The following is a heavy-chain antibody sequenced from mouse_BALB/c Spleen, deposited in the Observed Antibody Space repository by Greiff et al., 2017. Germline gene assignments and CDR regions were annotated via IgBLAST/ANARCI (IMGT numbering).Heavy chain of an antibody. J-gene: IGHJ4*01. V-gene: IGHV5-6-5*01. Sequence: DVMLVESGGGLVKPGGSLKLSCAASGFTFSSYAMSWVRQTPEKRLEWVASISSGGSTYYPDSVKGRFTISRDNARNILYLQMSSLRSEDTAMYYCAREYGNYFMDYWGQGTSVTVSS. CDR2: ISSGGST. D-gene: IGHD2-1*01. CDR1: GFTFSSYA. CDR3: AREYGNYFMDY.